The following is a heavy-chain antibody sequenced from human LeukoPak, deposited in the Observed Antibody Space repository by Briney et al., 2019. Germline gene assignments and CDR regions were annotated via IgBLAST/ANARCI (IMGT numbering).Heavy chain of an antibody. V-gene: IGHV4-4*07. CDR2: IYTSGST. D-gene: IGHD4-17*01. J-gene: IGHJ4*02. CDR3: ARDRGYYGDYGFDY. CDR1: GGSISSYY. Sequence: SETLSLTCTVSGGSISSYYWSWIRQPAGKGLEWIGRIYTSGSTNYNPSLTSRVTISVDKSKNQFSLKLSSVTAADTAVYYCARDRGYYGDYGFDYWGQGTLVTVSS.